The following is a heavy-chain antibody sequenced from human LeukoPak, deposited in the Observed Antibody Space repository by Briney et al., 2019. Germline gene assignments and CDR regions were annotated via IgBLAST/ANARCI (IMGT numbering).Heavy chain of an antibody. CDR1: GFTFSSYG. CDR3: AKDGGAYDSSGYYYSVFDY. Sequence: GGSLRLSCVASGFTFSSYGMHWVRQAPGKGLEWVAVISYDGSNKYYADSVKGRFTISRDNSKNTLYLQMNSLRAEDTAVYYCAKDGGAYDSSGYYYSVFDYWGQGTLVTVSS. J-gene: IGHJ4*02. D-gene: IGHD3-22*01. CDR2: ISYDGSNK. V-gene: IGHV3-30*18.